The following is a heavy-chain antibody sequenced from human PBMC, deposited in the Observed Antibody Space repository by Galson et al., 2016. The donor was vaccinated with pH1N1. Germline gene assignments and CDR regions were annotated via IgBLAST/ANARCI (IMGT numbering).Heavy chain of an antibody. CDR1: GFSFSCYW. V-gene: IGHV3-7*01. Sequence: SLRLSCAASGFSFSCYWMHWVRQVPGKGLEWVANINQDGSEKYHVDSVRGRFSISRDNAKNSLYLQMNSLRGEDTAVYYCARAIGSRSSYWGQGTLVTVSS. CDR3: ARAIGSRSSY. D-gene: IGHD3-16*02. J-gene: IGHJ4*02. CDR2: INQDGSEK.